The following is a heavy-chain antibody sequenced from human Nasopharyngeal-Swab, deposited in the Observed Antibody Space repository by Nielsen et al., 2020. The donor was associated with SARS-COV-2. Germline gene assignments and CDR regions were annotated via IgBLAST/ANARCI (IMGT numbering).Heavy chain of an antibody. V-gene: IGHV3-30*02. Sequence: VRQAPGKGLEWVAFIRYDGSNKYYADSVKGRFTISRDNSKNTLCLQMNSLRAEDTAVYYCAKEGDIVVVPAATKNRRGRREQNFDYWGQGTLVTVSS. D-gene: IGHD2-2*01. CDR2: IRYDGSNK. J-gene: IGHJ4*02. CDR3: AKEGDIVVVPAATKNRRGRREQNFDY.